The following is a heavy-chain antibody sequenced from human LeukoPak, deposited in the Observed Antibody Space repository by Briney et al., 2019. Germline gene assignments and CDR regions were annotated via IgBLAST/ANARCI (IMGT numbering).Heavy chain of an antibody. D-gene: IGHD5-18*01. CDR2: ISSNGGST. J-gene: IGHJ4*02. CDR3: ARGFVDTAMVTFSSFDY. V-gene: IGHV3-64*01. Sequence: GGSLRLSCAASGFTFSSYAMHWVRQAPGKGLEYVSAISSNGGSTYYANSVKGRFTISRDNSKNTLYLQMGSLRAEDMAVYYCARGFVDTAMVTFSSFDYWGQGTLVTVSS. CDR1: GFTFSSYA.